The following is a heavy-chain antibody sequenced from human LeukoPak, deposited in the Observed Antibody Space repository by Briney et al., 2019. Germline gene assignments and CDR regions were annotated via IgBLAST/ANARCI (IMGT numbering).Heavy chain of an antibody. CDR2: IWYDGSNK. Sequence: GGSLRLSCAASGFTFSSYGMHWVRQAPGKGLEWVAVIWYDGSNKYYADSVKGRFTISRDNSKNTLYLQMNSLRAEDTAVFYCARDIAVAVYYFDYWGQRTLVTVSS. V-gene: IGHV3-33*08. J-gene: IGHJ4*02. CDR1: GFTFSSYG. CDR3: ARDIAVAVYYFDY. D-gene: IGHD6-19*01.